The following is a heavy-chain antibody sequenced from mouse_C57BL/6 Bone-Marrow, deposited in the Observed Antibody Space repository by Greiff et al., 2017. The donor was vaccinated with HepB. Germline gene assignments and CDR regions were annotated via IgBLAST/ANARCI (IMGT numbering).Heavy chain of an antibody. CDR1: GFTFSSYG. J-gene: IGHJ1*03. V-gene: IGHV5-6*01. CDR2: ISSGGSYT. Sequence: EVKLVESGGDLVKPGGSLKLSCAASGFTFSSYGMSWVRQTPDKRLEWVATISSGGSYTYYPDSVKGRFTISRDNAKNTLYLQMSSLKSEDTAMYYCARHGGSSDPWGTGTTVTVSS. D-gene: IGHD1-1*01. CDR3: ARHGGSSDP.